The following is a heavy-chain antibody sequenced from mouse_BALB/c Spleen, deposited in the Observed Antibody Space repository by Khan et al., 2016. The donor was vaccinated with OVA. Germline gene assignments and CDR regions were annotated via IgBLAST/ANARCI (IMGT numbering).Heavy chain of an antibody. CDR1: GYSFTSYY. V-gene: IGHV1S135*01. D-gene: IGHD3-3*01. Sequence: VQLKQSGPELMKPGASVNISCKASGYSFTSYYIHWVKQSHGKSLEWIGYIDPFNGGTDYNQKFKGTATLTVDKSSNTAYMHLSSLTSEDSAVYFCARGTFDYWGQGTLVTVSA. CDR2: IDPFNGGT. J-gene: IGHJ3*01. CDR3: ARGTFDY.